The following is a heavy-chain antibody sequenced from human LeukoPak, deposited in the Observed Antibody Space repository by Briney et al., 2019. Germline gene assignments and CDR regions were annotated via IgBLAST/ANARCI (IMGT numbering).Heavy chain of an antibody. CDR3: ARDHSGWQP. CDR2: ISSSGSTI. V-gene: IGHV3-48*03. Sequence: GGSLRLSCAASGFTFSSYEMNWVRQAPGKGLEWISFISSSGSTIYYADSVKGRFTISRDNAKNSLYLQMNSLRAEDTAVYYCARDHSGWQPWGQRTLVTVSS. D-gene: IGHD6-19*01. CDR1: GFTFSSYE. J-gene: IGHJ5*02.